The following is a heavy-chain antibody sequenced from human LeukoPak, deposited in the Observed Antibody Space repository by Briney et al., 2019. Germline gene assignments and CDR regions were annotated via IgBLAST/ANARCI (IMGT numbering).Heavy chain of an antibody. CDR3: ARDRYYYGSGNYYFDY. CDR2: IYYSGST. J-gene: IGHJ4*02. V-gene: IGHV4-39*07. D-gene: IGHD3-10*01. Sequence: KPSETLSLTCTVSGGSISSSSYYWGWIRQPPGKGLEWIGSIYYSGSTYYNPSLKSRVTISVDTSKNQFSLKLSSVTAADTAVYYCARDRYYYGSGNYYFDYWGQGTLVTVSS. CDR1: GGSISSSSYY.